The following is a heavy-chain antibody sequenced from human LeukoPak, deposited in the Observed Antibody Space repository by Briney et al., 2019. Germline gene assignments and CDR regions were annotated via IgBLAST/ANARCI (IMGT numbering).Heavy chain of an antibody. CDR1: GFPFSGHS. J-gene: IGHJ6*02. CDR3: ASRVTYYYGMDV. D-gene: IGHD5-18*01. CDR2: IGDSSAYI. Sequence: GGSLRLSCTVSGFPFSGHSMSWVRQAPGKGLGWVSSIGDSSAYIYYTESVKGRFTISRDNAKSSLYLQMNSLRVEDTAVYYCASRVTYYYGMDVWGQGTTVTVSS. V-gene: IGHV3-21*04.